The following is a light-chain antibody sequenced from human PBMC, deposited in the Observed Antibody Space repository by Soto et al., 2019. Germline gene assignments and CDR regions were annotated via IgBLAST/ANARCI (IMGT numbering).Light chain of an antibody. Sequence: EIVMTQSPASLSVSPGERATLSCRASQSIGRNLAWYQQKPGQAPRPLIYDASIRATGIPARFSCRGSGTEFTLTISSLQCEDFAVYYWQQYNNWPRLTFGGGTKVEIK. CDR1: QSIGRN. CDR3: QQYNNWPRLT. V-gene: IGKV3-15*01. J-gene: IGKJ4*01. CDR2: DAS.